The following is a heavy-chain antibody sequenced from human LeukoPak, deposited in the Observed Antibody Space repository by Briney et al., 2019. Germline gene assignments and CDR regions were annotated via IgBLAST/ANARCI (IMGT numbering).Heavy chain of an antibody. CDR3: ARARRYSYGLSAFDY. V-gene: IGHV3-53*04. J-gene: IGHJ4*02. CDR1: GFTVSSNY. CDR2: IYSGGST. D-gene: IGHD5-18*01. Sequence: GGSLRLSCAASGFTVSSNYMSWVRQAPGKGLEWVSVIYSGGSTYYVDSVKGRFTISRHNSKNTLYLQMNSLRAEDTAVYYCARARRYSYGLSAFDYWGQGTLVTVSS.